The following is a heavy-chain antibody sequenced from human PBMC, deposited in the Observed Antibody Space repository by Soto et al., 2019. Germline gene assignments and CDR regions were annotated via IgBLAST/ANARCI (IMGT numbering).Heavy chain of an antibody. Sequence: QVQLVQSGGEVRKHGASVNVSCKASGYTFASYAITWVRQAPGGGLEWMGWISTSSGNANYAQRFQGRVTITRDTPTTTVYMQLRSLRSDDSAVYFCARSVGYPDYWGQGTLVTVSS. J-gene: IGHJ4*02. CDR3: ARSVGYPDY. CDR2: ISTSSGNA. CDR1: GYTFASYA. V-gene: IGHV1-18*01. D-gene: IGHD5-18*01.